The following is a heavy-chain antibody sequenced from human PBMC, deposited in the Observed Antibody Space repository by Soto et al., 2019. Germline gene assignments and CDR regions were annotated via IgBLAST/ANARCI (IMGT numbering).Heavy chain of an antibody. CDR1: GGSVSSGTYY. D-gene: IGHD6-25*01. CDR2: IHYSGTT. Sequence: SETLSLTCTISGGSVSSGTYYWSWIRQPPGKRMEWIGYIHYSGTTRYNPSLKSRVTISLDRSRDQFSLKLSSVTAADTGVYYCARDSPATMDLFDPWGQGTLVTVSS. J-gene: IGHJ5*02. CDR3: ARDSPATMDLFDP. V-gene: IGHV4-61*01.